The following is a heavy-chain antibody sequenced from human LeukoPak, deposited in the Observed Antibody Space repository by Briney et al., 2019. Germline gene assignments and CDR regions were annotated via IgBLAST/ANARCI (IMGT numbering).Heavy chain of an antibody. CDR2: IYSGGST. CDR1: GFTVSSKY. J-gene: IGHJ3*02. Sequence: GGSLRLSCAASGFTVSSKYMRWVRQAPGKGLEWVSAIYSGGSTYYADSVKGRYTISRDNSKNTLYLQMNNLRAEDTAVYYCARGDDVLDIWGQGTMVTVSS. V-gene: IGHV3-66*01. CDR3: ARGDDVLDI.